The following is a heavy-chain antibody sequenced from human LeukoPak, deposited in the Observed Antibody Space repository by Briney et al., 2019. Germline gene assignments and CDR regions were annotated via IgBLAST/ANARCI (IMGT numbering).Heavy chain of an antibody. V-gene: IGHV3-21*03. CDR2: ISGSSSYI. J-gene: IGHJ4*02. CDR3: SRSLVRLGSLYYFDQ. D-gene: IGHD3-16*01. Sequence: GGSLRLSCAASGFTFSSYAMSWVRQAPGKGLEWVSCISGSSSYIYSADSVKGRFTISRHNAKNSLYLQMNSLKTDDTAVYFCSRSLVRLGSLYYFDQWGQGTLVTVSS. CDR1: GFTFSSYA.